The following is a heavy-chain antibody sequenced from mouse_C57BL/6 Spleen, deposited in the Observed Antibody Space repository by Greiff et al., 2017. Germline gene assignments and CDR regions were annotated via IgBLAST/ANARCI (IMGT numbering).Heavy chain of an antibody. V-gene: IGHV14-2*01. CDR3: DSYGACYFDY. CDR2: IDPEDGET. J-gene: IGHJ2*01. Sequence: EVQRVESGAELVKPGASVKLSCTASGFNIKDYYMHWVKQRTEQGLEWIGRIDPEDGETKSAPKFQGKATITADTSSNTAYLQLSSLTSEDTAVYYWDSYGACYFDYWGQGTTLTVSS. D-gene: IGHD1-1*02. CDR1: GFNIKDYY.